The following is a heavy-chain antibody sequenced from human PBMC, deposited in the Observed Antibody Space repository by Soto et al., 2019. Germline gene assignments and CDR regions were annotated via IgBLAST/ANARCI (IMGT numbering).Heavy chain of an antibody. CDR2: ISGDGLST. V-gene: IGHV3-23*01. J-gene: IGHJ3*02. CDR1: GSTFTDFT. Sequence: VGSLRLSCAGSGSTFTDFTMTWVRQAPGKGLEWVSAISGDGLSTYYAGSVKGRFTISRDNSKTTLYLQMNSLRAEDTAVYYCARRPDAFDIWGRGTMVTVSS. CDR3: ARRPDAFDI.